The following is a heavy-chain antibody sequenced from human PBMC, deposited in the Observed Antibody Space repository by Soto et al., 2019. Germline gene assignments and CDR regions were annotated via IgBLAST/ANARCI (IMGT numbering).Heavy chain of an antibody. CDR3: AGVQTTVTPLDGMDV. CDR2: ISSSSSTI. V-gene: IGHV3-48*02. J-gene: IGHJ6*02. Sequence: GGSLRLSCAASGFTFSSYSMNWVRQAPGKGLEWVSYISSSSSTIYYADSVKGRFTISRDNAKNSLYLQMNSLRDEDTAVYYCAGVQTTVTPLDGMDVWGQGTKVTVSS. D-gene: IGHD4-17*01. CDR1: GFTFSSYS.